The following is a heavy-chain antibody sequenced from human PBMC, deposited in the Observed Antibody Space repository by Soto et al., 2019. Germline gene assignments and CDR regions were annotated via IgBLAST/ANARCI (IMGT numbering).Heavy chain of an antibody. Sequence: SETLSLTCAVYGGSFSGYYWSWISQPPGKGLEWIGEINHSGSTNYNPSLKSRVTISVDTSKNQFPLKLSSVTAADTAVYYCGTWLDYGEMDAFDIWGQGTMVTVSS. D-gene: IGHD4-17*01. CDR3: GTWLDYGEMDAFDI. J-gene: IGHJ3*02. CDR1: GGSFSGYY. CDR2: INHSGST. V-gene: IGHV4-34*01.